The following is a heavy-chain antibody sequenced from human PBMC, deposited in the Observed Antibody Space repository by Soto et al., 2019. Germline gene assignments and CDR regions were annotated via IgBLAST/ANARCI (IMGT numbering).Heavy chain of an antibody. CDR2: VSGSGDMT. J-gene: IGHJ4*02. CDR1: GLIFSDYA. D-gene: IGHD2-15*01. CDR3: TKDNDQGGHNYPLLDY. Sequence: EVQLLESGGGLVQPGGSLRLSCAAAGLIFSDYAMSWVRQAPGQGLEWVASVSGSGDMTYYADSVKGRFTISRDNSKNTLHLQLTIMRAADTTTYCCTKDNDQGGHNYPLLDYWGQGTLATVSS. V-gene: IGHV3-23*01.